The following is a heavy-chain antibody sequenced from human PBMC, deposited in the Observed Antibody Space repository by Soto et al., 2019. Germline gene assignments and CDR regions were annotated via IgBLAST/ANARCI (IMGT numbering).Heavy chain of an antibody. CDR2: IYYSGTT. CDR3: ARVVNGSYFDY. J-gene: IGHJ4*02. CDR1: GGSITTGGYF. V-gene: IGHV4-31*03. Sequence: QVQLQESGPGLVKASQTLSLTCTVSGGSITTGGYFWSWIRQHPGKGLEWIGYIYYSGTTHYNPSLKSRVTISVDTSKNQFSLKLSSVTAADTAVYYCARVVNGSYFDYWGQGTLVTVSS. D-gene: IGHD1-26*01.